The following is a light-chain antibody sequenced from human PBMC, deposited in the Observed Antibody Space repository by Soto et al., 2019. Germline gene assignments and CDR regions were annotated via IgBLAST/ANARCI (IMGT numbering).Light chain of an antibody. CDR3: QQSYNTPLT. CDR1: QTIGTY. V-gene: IGKV1-39*01. CDR2: DAS. J-gene: IGKJ1*01. Sequence: IEVTQSPSSLAASLGDRVTITCRASQTIGTYVNWYRQKSGAAPELLIYDASTLQSGVPSRFRGGASGTDFTLTISSLQLDDFATYYCQQSYNTPLTFGQGTKVDFK.